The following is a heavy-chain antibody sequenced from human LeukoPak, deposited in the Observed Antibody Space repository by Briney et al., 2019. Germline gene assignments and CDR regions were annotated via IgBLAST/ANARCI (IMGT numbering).Heavy chain of an antibody. CDR3: ARGDPYYDFWSGYYAQRYYFDY. J-gene: IGHJ4*02. D-gene: IGHD3-3*01. V-gene: IGHV4-30-4*01. CDR1: GGSISSGDYY. CDR2: IYYSGST. Sequence: SETLSLTCTVSGGSISSGDYYWSWIRQPPGKGLEWIGYIYYSGSTYYNPSLKSRVTISVDTSKNQFSLKLSSVTAADTAVYYCARGDPYYDFWSGYYAQRYYFDYWGQGTLVTVSS.